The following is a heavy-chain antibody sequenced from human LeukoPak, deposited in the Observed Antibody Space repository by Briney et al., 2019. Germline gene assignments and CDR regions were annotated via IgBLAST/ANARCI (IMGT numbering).Heavy chain of an antibody. CDR3: ARSSIAARDYYYYYMDV. D-gene: IGHD6-6*01. CDR2: MNPNSGNT. J-gene: IGHJ6*03. Sequence: ASVKVSCKASGGTFTSYDINWVRQATGQGLEWMGWMNPNSGNTGYAQKFQGRVTITRNTSISTAYMELSSLRSEDTAVYYCARSSIAARDYYYYYMDVWGKGTTVTVSS. V-gene: IGHV1-8*03. CDR1: GGTFTSYD.